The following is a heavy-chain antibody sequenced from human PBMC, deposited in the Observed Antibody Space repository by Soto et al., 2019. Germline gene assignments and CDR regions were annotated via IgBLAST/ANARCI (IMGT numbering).Heavy chain of an antibody. Sequence: GGSLRLSCAASGFTFSDYAMSWVRQAPGKGLEWVSGISASGRDTYYADSVKDRFTISRDSSKNTLYLQMNSLRAEDTAIYYCAKGKTSGWYYFDSWGQGTRVTAPQ. CDR1: GFTFSDYA. D-gene: IGHD6-19*01. CDR2: ISASGRDT. J-gene: IGHJ4*02. CDR3: AKGKTSGWYYFDS. V-gene: IGHV3-23*01.